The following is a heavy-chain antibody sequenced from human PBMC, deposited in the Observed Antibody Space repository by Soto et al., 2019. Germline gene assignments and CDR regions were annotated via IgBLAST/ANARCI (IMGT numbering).Heavy chain of an antibody. CDR2: ISGSGGST. J-gene: IGHJ4*02. CDR3: AKDSLVLRYFDWVLYFDY. Sequence: GGSLRLSCAASGFTFSSYAMSWIRQAPGKWLEWVSAISGSGGSTYYADSVKGRFTISRDNSKNTLYLQMNSLRAEDTAVYYCAKDSLVLRYFDWVLYFDYWGQGXLVTVSS. D-gene: IGHD3-9*01. V-gene: IGHV3-23*01. CDR1: GFTFSSYA.